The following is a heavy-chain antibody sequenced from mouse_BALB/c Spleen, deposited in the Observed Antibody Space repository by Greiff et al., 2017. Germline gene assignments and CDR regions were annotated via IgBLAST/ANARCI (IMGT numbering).Heavy chain of an antibody. CDR2: INPSNGGT. CDR3: TIDYYCSKAWFAY. V-gene: IGHV1S16*01. CDR1: GYTFTSYY. J-gene: IGHJ3*01. Sequence: QVQLQQSGAELVKPGASVKLSCKASGYTFTSYYMYWVKQRPGQGLEWIGEINPSNGGTNFNEKFKSKATLTVDKSSSTAYMQLSSLTSEDSAVYYCTIDYYCSKAWFAYWGQGTLVTVSA. D-gene: IGHD1-1*01.